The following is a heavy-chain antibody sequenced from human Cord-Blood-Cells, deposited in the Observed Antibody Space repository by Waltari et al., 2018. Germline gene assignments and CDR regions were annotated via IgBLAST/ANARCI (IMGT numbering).Heavy chain of an antibody. V-gene: IGHV5-51*01. CDR3: ARHAEYSSSSGGFDY. D-gene: IGHD6-6*01. Sequence: QMPGKGLEWMGIIYPGDSDTRYSPSFQGQVTISADKSISNAYLQWSSLKASDTAMYYCARHAEYSSSSGGFDYWGQGTLVTVSS. CDR2: IYPGDSDT. J-gene: IGHJ4*02.